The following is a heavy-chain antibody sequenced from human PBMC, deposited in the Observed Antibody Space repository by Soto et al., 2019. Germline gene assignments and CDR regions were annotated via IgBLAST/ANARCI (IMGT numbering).Heavy chain of an antibody. Sequence: LQIIRVTCPVVGGNSVGGDCYRIWIRQPPGKGLEWSGNIYYSGNTSYNPYLKSRLIISIDTSKNQFSLKVGSVTAADTAVYYWASTSQYGIDVWGQGTTVTVPS. V-gene: IGHV4-30-4*01. CDR2: IYYSGNT. CDR3: ASTSQYGIDV. J-gene: IGHJ6*02. CDR1: GGNSVGGDCY.